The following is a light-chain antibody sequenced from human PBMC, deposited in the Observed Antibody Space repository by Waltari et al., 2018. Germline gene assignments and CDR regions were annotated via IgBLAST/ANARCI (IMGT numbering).Light chain of an antibody. J-gene: IGLJ3*02. CDR1: NSNIGHNV. V-gene: IGLV1-36*01. CDR3: AAWDDNLSGRV. CDR2: YDD. Sequence: QSVLTQPPSVSEAPRQRVTISCSGSNSNIGHNVVNWYQQVPGKAPRLIIYYDDLLPSGVSDRFSGSKSGTSASLAISGLQSEDEADYYCAAWDDNLSGRVFGGGTKLTVL.